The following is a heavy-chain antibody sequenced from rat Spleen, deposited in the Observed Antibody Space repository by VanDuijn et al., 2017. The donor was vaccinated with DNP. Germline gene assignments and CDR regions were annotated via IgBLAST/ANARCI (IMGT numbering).Heavy chain of an antibody. V-gene: IGHV5-25*01. Sequence: EVQLVESGGGLVQPGRSMKLSCAASGFTFSNSDMAWVRQAPTKGLEWVASISTSGGSTYYRDAVKGRFTISRDNAKSTLYLQMDSLRCEDTATYYCATETNYYSGDVGYFDYWGQGLIVTVSS. J-gene: IGHJ2*01. CDR2: ISTSGGST. CDR1: GFTFSNSD. CDR3: ATETNYYSGDVGYFDY. D-gene: IGHD1-1*01.